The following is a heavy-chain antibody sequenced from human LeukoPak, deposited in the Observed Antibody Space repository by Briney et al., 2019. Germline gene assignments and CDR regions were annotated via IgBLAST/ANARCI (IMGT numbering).Heavy chain of an antibody. V-gene: IGHV3-48*03. CDR1: GFTFSSYE. CDR2: ISSSGSTI. J-gene: IGHJ3*02. D-gene: IGHD5-24*01. CDR3: ARESGNGYNEAENAFDI. Sequence: PGGSLRLSCAASGFTFSSYEMNWVRQAPGKGLEWVSYISSSGSTIYYADSVKGRFTISRDNAKNSLYLQMNSLRAEDTAVYYCARESGNGYNEAENAFDIWGQGTMVTVSS.